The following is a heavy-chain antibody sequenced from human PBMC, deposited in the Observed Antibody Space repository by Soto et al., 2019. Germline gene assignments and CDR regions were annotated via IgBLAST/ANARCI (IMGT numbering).Heavy chain of an antibody. Sequence: SETLSLTCAVSGGSISSGGYSWSWIRQPPGKGLEWIGYIYHSGSTYYNPSLKSRVTISVDRSKNQFSLKLSSVTAADTAVYYCARESSWLYGKWFDPWGQGTLVTVSS. V-gene: IGHV4-30-2*01. J-gene: IGHJ5*02. CDR2: IYHSGST. CDR3: ARESSWLYGKWFDP. CDR1: GGSISSGGYS. D-gene: IGHD3-22*01.